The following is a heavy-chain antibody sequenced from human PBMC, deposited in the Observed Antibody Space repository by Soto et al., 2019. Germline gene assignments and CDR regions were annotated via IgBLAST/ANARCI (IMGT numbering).Heavy chain of an antibody. J-gene: IGHJ4*02. V-gene: IGHV3-33*01. CDR1: GFTFNTYS. D-gene: IGHD4-17*01. Sequence: PGGSLRLSCEASGFTFNTYSMHWLRQPPGKGLEWLAAIWYDGTQKYYADSVKGRFIISRDNSKKTLYLEMNSLRAEDTAVYYCARAGGTTVTGLWHFDSWGQGXLVTVSS. CDR2: IWYDGTQK. CDR3: ARAGGTTVTGLWHFDS.